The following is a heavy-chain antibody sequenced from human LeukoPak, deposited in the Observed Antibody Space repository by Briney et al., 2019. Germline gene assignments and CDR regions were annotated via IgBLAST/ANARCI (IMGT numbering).Heavy chain of an antibody. D-gene: IGHD3-22*01. J-gene: IGHJ4*02. V-gene: IGHV3-11*01. CDR2: ISSSGSTI. Sequence: GGSLRLSCVASGFIFSDYYMSWIRQAPGKGLEWVSYISSSGSTIYYADSVKGRFTISRDNAKNSLYLQMNSLRAEDTAVYYCARESYYDSSGYYGHGDYWGQGTLVTVSS. CDR3: ARESYYDSSGYYGHGDY. CDR1: GFIFSDYY.